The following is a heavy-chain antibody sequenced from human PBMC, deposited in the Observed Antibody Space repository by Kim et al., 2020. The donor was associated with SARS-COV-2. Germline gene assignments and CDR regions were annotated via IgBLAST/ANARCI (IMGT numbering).Heavy chain of an antibody. CDR2: IKQDGSEK. J-gene: IGHJ6*01. Sequence: GGSLRLSCAASGFTFSSYWMSWVRQAPGKGLEWVANIKQDGSEKYYVDSVKGRFTISRDNAKNSLYLQMNSLRAEDTAVYYCARDSYYDILTGYPALSDGMDVWGQGTNVTVSS. CDR3: ARDSYYDILTGYPALSDGMDV. V-gene: IGHV3-7*01. D-gene: IGHD3-9*01. CDR1: GFTFSSYW.